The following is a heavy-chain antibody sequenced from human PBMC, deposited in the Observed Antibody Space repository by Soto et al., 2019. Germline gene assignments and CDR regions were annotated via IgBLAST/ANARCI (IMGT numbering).Heavy chain of an antibody. V-gene: IGHV3-7*05. Sequence: EVQLVESGGGLVQPGGSLRLSCAASGFTFSSYWMSWVRQAPGKGLEWVANIKQDGSEKYYVDSVKGRFTISRDNAKKSLYLQMNSLRAEDTAVYYCARDRRINMIVVVTSFDYWGQGTLVTVSS. J-gene: IGHJ4*02. CDR1: GFTFSSYW. CDR3: ARDRRINMIVVVTSFDY. CDR2: IKQDGSEK. D-gene: IGHD3-22*01.